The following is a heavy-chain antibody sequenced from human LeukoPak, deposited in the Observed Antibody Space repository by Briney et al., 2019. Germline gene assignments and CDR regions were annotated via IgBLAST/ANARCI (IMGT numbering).Heavy chain of an antibody. J-gene: IGHJ5*02. D-gene: IGHD6-13*01. V-gene: IGHV4-59*01. Sequence: SETLSLTCTVSGGSISSYYWSWIRQPPGKGVEWIGYIYYSGSTNYNPSLKSRVTISVDTSKNQFSLKLSSVTAADTAVYYCARVPGGIAAAGLNWFDPWGQGTLVTVSS. CDR3: ARVPGGIAAAGLNWFDP. CDR2: IYYSGST. CDR1: GGSISSYY.